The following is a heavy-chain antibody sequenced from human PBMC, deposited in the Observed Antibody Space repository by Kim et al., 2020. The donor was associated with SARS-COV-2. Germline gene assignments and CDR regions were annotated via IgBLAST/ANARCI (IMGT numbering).Heavy chain of an antibody. J-gene: IGHJ6*02. CDR2: INPNSGGT. D-gene: IGHD6-6*01. CDR1: GYTFTGYY. V-gene: IGHV1-2*02. CDR3: ARDPHPEGIAARPYYYYYYGMDV. Sequence: ASVKVSCKASGYTFTGYYMHWVRQAPGQGLEWMGWINPNSGGTNYAQKFQGRVTMTRDTSISTAYMELSRLRSDDTAVYYCARDPHPEGIAARPYYYYYYGMDVWGQGTTVTVSS.